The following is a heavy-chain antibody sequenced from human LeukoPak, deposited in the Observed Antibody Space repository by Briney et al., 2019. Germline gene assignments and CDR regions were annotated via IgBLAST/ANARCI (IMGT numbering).Heavy chain of an antibody. CDR2: ISGTGGST. CDR1: GFTFSNYA. J-gene: IGHJ4*02. V-gene: IGHV3-23*01. CDR3: AKEPGNISAGY. D-gene: IGHD2/OR15-2a*01. Sequence: PGGSLRLSRAASGFTFSNYAMIWVRQAPGKGLEWVSLISGTGGSTYYADSVKGRFTISRDNSKNTLYLQMNSLRAEDTAVYYCAKEPGNISAGYWGQGILVTVSS.